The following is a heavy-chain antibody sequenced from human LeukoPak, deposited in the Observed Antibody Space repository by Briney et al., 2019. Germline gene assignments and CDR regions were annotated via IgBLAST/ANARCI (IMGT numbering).Heavy chain of an antibody. V-gene: IGHV4-34*01. J-gene: IGHJ5*02. CDR3: ARHSTRGLQLKS. CDR1: GGSFSGYY. Sequence: SETLSLTCAVYGGSFSGYYWSWIRQPPGKGLEWIGEINHSGSTNYNPSLKSRVTISVDTSKNQFSLKLSSVTAADTAVYYCARHSTRGLQLKSWGQGTLVTVSS. D-gene: IGHD5-24*01. CDR2: INHSGST.